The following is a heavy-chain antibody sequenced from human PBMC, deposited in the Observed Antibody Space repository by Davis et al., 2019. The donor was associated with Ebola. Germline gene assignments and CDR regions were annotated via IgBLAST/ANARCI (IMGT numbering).Heavy chain of an antibody. V-gene: IGHV3-30*19. Sequence: PGGSLRLSCAASGFTFSSYGMHWVRQAPGKGLEWVAVISYDGNNRYYADSVKGRFTISRDNSKNTLYLQMNSLRAEDTALYYCARAIAVGGTGFDYWGQGTLVTVSS. CDR1: GFTFSSYG. J-gene: IGHJ4*02. D-gene: IGHD6-19*01. CDR3: ARAIAVGGTGFDY. CDR2: ISYDGNNR.